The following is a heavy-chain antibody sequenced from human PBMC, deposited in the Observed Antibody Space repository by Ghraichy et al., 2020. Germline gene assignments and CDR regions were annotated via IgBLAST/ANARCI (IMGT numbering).Heavy chain of an antibody. CDR2: IKQDGSDK. V-gene: IGHV3-7*03. D-gene: IGHD2-2*01. Sequence: GGSLRLSCAASGFTFNSYYMRWVRQAPGKGLEWVANIKQDGSDKFFVDSVKGRFTISRDNAKNSLYLQMNSLRAEDTAVYYCAREGIVVVPATMDDAFEIWGQGTMGTGS. J-gene: IGHJ3*02. CDR1: GFTFNSYY. CDR3: AREGIVVVPATMDDAFEI.